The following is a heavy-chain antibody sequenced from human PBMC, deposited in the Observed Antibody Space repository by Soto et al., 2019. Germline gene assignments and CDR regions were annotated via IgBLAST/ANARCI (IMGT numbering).Heavy chain of an antibody. CDR2: ISGSGGST. CDR3: AKGGEMDTMFGD. Sequence: VVSLRLSCAASGFTFSSYAMSWVRQAPGKGLEWVSAISGSGGSTYYADSVKGRFTISRDNSKNTLYLQMNSLRAEDTAVYYGAKGGEMDTMFGDWGQGTLVT. D-gene: IGHD3-10*02. CDR1: GFTFSSYA. V-gene: IGHV3-23*01. J-gene: IGHJ4*02.